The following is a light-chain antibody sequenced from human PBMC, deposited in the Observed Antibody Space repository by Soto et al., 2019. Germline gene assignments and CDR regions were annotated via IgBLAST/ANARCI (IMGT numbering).Light chain of an antibody. V-gene: IGKV3-15*01. J-gene: IGKJ1*01. Sequence: EILMTQSPATLPLSPGERATLSCRASQRVSSSYLAWYQQKPGQAPRHLIYGASTRATDIPARFSGGGSGTEFTLTISSLQSEDFAVYYCQQYNNWPRTFGQGTKVEIK. CDR3: QQYNNWPRT. CDR1: QRVSSSY. CDR2: GAS.